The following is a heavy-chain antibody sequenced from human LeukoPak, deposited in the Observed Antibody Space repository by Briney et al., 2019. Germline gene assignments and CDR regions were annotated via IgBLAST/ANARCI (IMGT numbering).Heavy chain of an antibody. V-gene: IGHV4-34*01. CDR1: GESFSAYF. Sequence: SETLSLTCAVYGESFSAYFWNWIRQAPGKPLEYIGEINHRGSSHYNPSLKTRVTLSVDTSKNQFSLKLTSVTAADTAVYFCARGSPFDVYCSAGACDAGYYDSWGQGTPVTVSS. CDR3: ARGSPFDVYCSAGACDAGYYDS. CDR2: INHRGSS. D-gene: IGHD2-15*01. J-gene: IGHJ4*02.